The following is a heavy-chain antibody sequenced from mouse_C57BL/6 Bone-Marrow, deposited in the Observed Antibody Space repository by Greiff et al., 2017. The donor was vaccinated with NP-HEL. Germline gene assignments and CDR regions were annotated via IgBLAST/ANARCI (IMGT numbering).Heavy chain of an antibody. V-gene: IGHV1-64*01. Sequence: QVQLQQPGAELVKPGASVKLSCKASGYTFTSYWMHWVKQRPGQGLEWIGMIHPNSGSTNYNEKFKSKATLTLDKASSTAYMQLSSLTSEDSAVYYYASTTVVATDYWGQGTTLTVSS. J-gene: IGHJ2*01. D-gene: IGHD1-1*01. CDR1: GYTFTSYW. CDR2: IHPNSGST. CDR3: ASTTVVATDY.